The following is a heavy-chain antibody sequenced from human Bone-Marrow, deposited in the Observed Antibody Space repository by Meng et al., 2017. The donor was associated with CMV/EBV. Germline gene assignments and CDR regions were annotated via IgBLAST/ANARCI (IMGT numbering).Heavy chain of an antibody. CDR2: IRYDGSNK. J-gene: IGHJ3*02. D-gene: IGHD3-10*01. Sequence: GESLKISCAASGFTFSSYAMHWVRQAPGKGLEWVAFIRYDGSNKYYADSVKGRFTISRDNSKNTLYLQMNSLRPEDTAVYYCSRGSPKTSTYVFDIWGQGTMVTVSS. CDR3: SRGSPKTSTYVFDI. V-gene: IGHV3-30*02. CDR1: GFTFSSYA.